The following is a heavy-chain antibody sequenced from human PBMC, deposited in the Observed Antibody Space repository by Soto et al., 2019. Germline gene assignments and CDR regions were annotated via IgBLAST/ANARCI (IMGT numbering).Heavy chain of an antibody. CDR3: ARGQGAAIGDYYHHGMDV. Sequence: GSRRSGGTAPGTIVSGSAMHWVRQSSGKGLSWFGRLSRVTKTFATACPSSVKGRYTFSRVDSKNTAYLEMNTVKPEDTAVYYYARGQGAAIGDYYHHGMDVWGQGTTVTVSS. V-gene: IGHV3-73*01. D-gene: IGHD2-2*01. J-gene: IGHJ6*02. CDR1: GTIVSGSA. CDR2: LSRVTKTFAT.